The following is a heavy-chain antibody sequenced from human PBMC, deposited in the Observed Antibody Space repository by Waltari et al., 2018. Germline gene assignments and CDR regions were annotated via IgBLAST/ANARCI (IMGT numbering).Heavy chain of an antibody. Sequence: EVQLVESGGGLVRPGGSLRLSCSASGFTFSNAWMSWVRQAPGKGLEWVGRIKSKADGGTTDYAAPVKGRFTISRDDSKDTLYLQVNSLKTEDTGVYYCTTPRHLSCRGGSCYSYYYYYMDVWGEGTTVTVSS. V-gene: IGHV3-15*01. CDR3: TTPRHLSCRGGSCYSYYYYYMDV. J-gene: IGHJ6*03. D-gene: IGHD2-15*01. CDR2: IKSKADGGTT. CDR1: GFTFSNAW.